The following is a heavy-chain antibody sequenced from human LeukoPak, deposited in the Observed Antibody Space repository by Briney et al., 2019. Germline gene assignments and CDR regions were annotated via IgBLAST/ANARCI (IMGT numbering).Heavy chain of an antibody. CDR1: GFTFSGYS. D-gene: IGHD1-14*01. CDR2: ISSDSGTM. V-gene: IGHV3-48*02. J-gene: IGHJ2*01. CDR3: ARDNLAPYWYFDL. Sequence: GSLRLSCAASGFTFSGYSMNWVRQAPGKGLEWVSYISSDSGTMYYADSVKGRFTISRDNAKSSLYLQMTSLRDDDTAVYYCARDNLAPYWYFDLWGRGTLVTVSS.